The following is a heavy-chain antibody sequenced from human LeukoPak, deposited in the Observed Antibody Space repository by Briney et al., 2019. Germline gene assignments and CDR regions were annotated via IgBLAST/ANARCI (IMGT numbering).Heavy chain of an antibody. CDR1: GYSFTSYW. CDR3: ARQRGSGSYYGLDAFDI. CDR2: IYPGDSDT. V-gene: IGHV5-51*01. D-gene: IGHD1-26*01. Sequence: GESLKISCKGSGYSFTSYWIGWVRHMPGKGLEWMGIIYPGDSDTRYSPSFQSHGTLSADKSISTAYLQWSSLKASDTAMYYCARQRGSGSYYGLDAFDIWGQGTMVTVSS. J-gene: IGHJ3*02.